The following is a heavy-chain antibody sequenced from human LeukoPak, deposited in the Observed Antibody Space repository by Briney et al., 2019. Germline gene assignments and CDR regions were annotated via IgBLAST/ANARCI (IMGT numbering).Heavy chain of an antibody. CDR1: GYTFTGYY. Sequence: ASVKVSCKASGYTFTGYYVHWVRQAPGQGLEWMGWINTNSGATNYAQKFQGRVTMTRDTSISTAYMELRSLRSDDTAVYYCARGSSWYYYMDVWGKGTTVTVSS. D-gene: IGHD6-13*01. J-gene: IGHJ6*03. CDR2: INTNSGAT. CDR3: ARGSSWYYYMDV. V-gene: IGHV1-2*02.